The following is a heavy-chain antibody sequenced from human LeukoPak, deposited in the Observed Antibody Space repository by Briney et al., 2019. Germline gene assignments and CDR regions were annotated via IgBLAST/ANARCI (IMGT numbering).Heavy chain of an antibody. CDR2: ISSSSSYT. J-gene: IGHJ6*04. CDR1: GFTFSDYY. D-gene: IGHD6-13*01. CDR3: ARDREYNSSWTSYYYYGMDV. Sequence: GGSLRLSCAASGFTFSDYYMSWIRQAPGKGLEWVSYISSSSSYTNYADSVKGRFTISRDNAKNSLYPQMNSLRAEDTAVYYCARDREYNSSWTSYYYYGMDVWGKGTTVTVSS. V-gene: IGHV3-11*06.